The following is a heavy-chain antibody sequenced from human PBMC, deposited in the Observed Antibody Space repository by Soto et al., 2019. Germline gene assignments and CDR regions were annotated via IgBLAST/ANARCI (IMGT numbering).Heavy chain of an antibody. Sequence: SETLSLTCTVSGASVTSDKYHWVWSRQPPGRGLDWIGTVYYSGKTYHNPSLKSRVTMSMDASKNQFSLTLSSVAVADTAMYYCSLLTNGRPGGDWGQGTLVTVSS. J-gene: IGHJ4*02. V-gene: IGHV4-39*01. CDR2: VYYSGKT. CDR1: GASVTSDKYH. D-gene: IGHD2-8*01. CDR3: SLLTNGRPGGD.